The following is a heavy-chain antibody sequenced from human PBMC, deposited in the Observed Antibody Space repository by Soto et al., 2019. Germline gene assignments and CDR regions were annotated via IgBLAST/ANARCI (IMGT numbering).Heavy chain of an antibody. V-gene: IGHV1-18*01. D-gene: IGHD6-13*01. Sequence: XSVKVSCNAAGYPFSNYGFIWVRQAPGQRLEWMGWISAYTRSTNFAQLFQGRVTMTTDTSTSTAYMELRSLTSDDTAVYYCARVLGYDSSWWRHSAFDIWGQGTMVTV. CDR1: GYPFSNYG. J-gene: IGHJ3*02. CDR2: ISAYTRST. CDR3: ARVLGYDSSWWRHSAFDI.